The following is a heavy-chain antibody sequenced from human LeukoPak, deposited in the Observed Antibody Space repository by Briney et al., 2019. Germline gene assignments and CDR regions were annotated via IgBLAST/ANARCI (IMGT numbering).Heavy chain of an antibody. CDR2: IIPIFGTA. V-gene: IGHV1-69*06. J-gene: IGHJ4*02. CDR1: GYTFTSYG. D-gene: IGHD3-16*01. CDR3: ARGTVRGEIYYFDY. Sequence: SVTVSCKASGYTFTSYGISWVRQAPGQGLEWMGGIIPIFGTANYAQKFQGRVTITADKSTSTAYMELSSLRSEDTAVYYCARGTVRGEIYYFDYWGQGTLVTVSS.